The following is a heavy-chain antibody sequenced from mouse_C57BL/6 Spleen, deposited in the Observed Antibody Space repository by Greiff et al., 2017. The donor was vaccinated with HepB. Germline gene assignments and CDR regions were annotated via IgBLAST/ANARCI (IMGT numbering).Heavy chain of an antibody. CDR2: ISSGSSTI. J-gene: IGHJ2*01. Sequence: EVKLVESGGGLVKPGGSLKLSCAASGFTFSDYGMHWVRQAPEKGLEWVAYISSGSSTIYYADTVKGRFTISRDNAKNTLFLQMTSLRSEDTAMYYCARPEDSSGYDYFDYWGQGTTLTVSS. CDR3: ARPEDSSGYDYFDY. CDR1: GFTFSDYG. V-gene: IGHV5-17*01. D-gene: IGHD3-2*02.